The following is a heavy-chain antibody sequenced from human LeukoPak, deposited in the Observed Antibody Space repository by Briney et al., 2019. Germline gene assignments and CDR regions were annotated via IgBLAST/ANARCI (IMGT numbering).Heavy chain of an antibody. CDR1: GYSFTSYW. CDR3: ARLGSGRRRMIFGVVTYRYYGMDV. Sequence: GESLKISCNGSGYSFTSYWIGWVRQMPGKGLEWMGIIDPVDFDTRYSPYFQGQVTISADKSISTAYLQWSSLKASDPAMYYCARLGSGRRRMIFGVVTYRYYGMDVWGQGTTVTVSS. CDR2: IDPVDFDT. V-gene: IGHV5-51*01. J-gene: IGHJ6*02. D-gene: IGHD3/OR15-3a*01.